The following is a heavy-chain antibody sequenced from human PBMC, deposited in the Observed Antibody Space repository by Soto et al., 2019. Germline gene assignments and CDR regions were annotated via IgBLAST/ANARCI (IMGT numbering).Heavy chain of an antibody. CDR3: ARVNKGEGAAATNWGFDP. J-gene: IGHJ5*02. Sequence: PGASLRLSCPASGFTFSNYNMNWVRQAPGKGLEWVAFISSANNSVDYADSVKGRFTISRDNAKNSLFLQMSSLRDEDTAMYYCARVNKGEGAAATNWGFDPWGQGTLVTVSS. CDR2: ISSANNSV. V-gene: IGHV3-48*02. D-gene: IGHD6-13*01. CDR1: GFTFSNYN.